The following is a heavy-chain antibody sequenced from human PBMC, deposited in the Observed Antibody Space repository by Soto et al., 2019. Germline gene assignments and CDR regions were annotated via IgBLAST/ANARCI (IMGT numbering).Heavy chain of an antibody. Sequence: GGSLRLSCAASGFTFSSYAMSWVRQAPGKGLEWVSAISGSGGSTYYADSVKGRFTISRDNSKNTLYLQMNSLRAEDTAVYYCAKEGKPYAYYYYYYMDVWGKGTTVTVSS. CDR2: ISGSGGST. J-gene: IGHJ6*03. CDR1: GFTFSSYA. D-gene: IGHD4-17*01. V-gene: IGHV3-23*01. CDR3: AKEGKPYAYYYYYYMDV.